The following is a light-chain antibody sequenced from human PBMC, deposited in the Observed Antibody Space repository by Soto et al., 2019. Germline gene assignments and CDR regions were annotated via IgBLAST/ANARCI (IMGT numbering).Light chain of an antibody. Sequence: QSALTQPASVSGSPGQSITISCTGTTSDVGGYNYVSWYQQHPGKAPKLMISQVSKRPSGVSSRFSGSKSGNTASLTISGLQAEDEATYYCNSYRSSNNLEGVFGGGTKVTVL. V-gene: IGLV2-14*01. CDR1: TSDVGGYNY. J-gene: IGLJ3*02. CDR3: NSYRSSNNLEGV. CDR2: QVS.